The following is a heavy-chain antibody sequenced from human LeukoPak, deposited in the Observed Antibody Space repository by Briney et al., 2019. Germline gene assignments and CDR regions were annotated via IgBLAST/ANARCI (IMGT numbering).Heavy chain of an antibody. J-gene: IGHJ4*02. CDR2: TYYRCKWYN. CDR1: AVSVSSISAA. D-gene: IGHD6-19*01. V-gene: IGHV6-1*01. CDR3: ARDYSSRSFDY. Sequence: SQTLSLTCAISAVSVSSISAACNSIRQSPSTFLEWLASTYYRCKWYNDYAASVKSRITLNPHTSKHHFSLQLNSVTPEDTAVYYCARDYSSRSFDYWGQGTLLTVSS.